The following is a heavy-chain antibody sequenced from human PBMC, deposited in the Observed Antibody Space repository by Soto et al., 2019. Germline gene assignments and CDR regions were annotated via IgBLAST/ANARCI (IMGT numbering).Heavy chain of an antibody. CDR3: ASGVTNGGIDY. CDR2: INHSGST. J-gene: IGHJ4*02. CDR1: GGSFSGYY. D-gene: IGHD7-27*01. Sequence: SETLSLTCAVYGGSFSGYYWSWIRQPPGKGLEWIGEINHSGSTNYNPSLKSRVTISVDTSKNQFSLKLSSVTAADTGVYCCASGVTNGGIDYWGQGTLVTVSS. V-gene: IGHV4-34*01.